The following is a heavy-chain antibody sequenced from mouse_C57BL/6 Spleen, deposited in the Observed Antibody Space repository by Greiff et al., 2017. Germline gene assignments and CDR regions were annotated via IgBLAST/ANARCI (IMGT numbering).Heavy chain of an antibody. D-gene: IGHD3-3*01. CDR1: GFTFSDYG. CDR3: ARGGLSWYFDV. Sequence: EVQLVESGGGLVKPGGSLKLSCAASGFTFSDYGMHWVRQAPEKGLEWVAYISSGSSTIYYADTVKGRFTISRDNAKNTLFLQMTSLRSEDTAMYYCARGGLSWYFDVWGTGTTVTVSS. CDR2: ISSGSSTI. J-gene: IGHJ1*03. V-gene: IGHV5-17*01.